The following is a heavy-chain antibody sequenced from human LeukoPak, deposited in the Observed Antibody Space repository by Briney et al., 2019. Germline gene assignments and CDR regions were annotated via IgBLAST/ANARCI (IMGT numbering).Heavy chain of an antibody. J-gene: IGHJ4*02. V-gene: IGHV4-34*01. CDR3: ARVGMVVTARGDY. D-gene: IGHD2-21*02. Sequence: SETLSLTCAVYGGSFSGYYWSWIRQPPGKGLEWIGEINHRGSTNYNPSLKSRVTISVDTSKNQFSLKLSSVTAADTAVYYCARVGMVVTARGDYWGQGTLVTVSS. CDR2: INHRGST. CDR1: GGSFSGYY.